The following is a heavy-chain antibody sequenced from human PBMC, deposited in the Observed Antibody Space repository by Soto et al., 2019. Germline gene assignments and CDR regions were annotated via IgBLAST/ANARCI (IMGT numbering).Heavy chain of an antibody. J-gene: IGHJ4*02. CDR1: GYTFTSYG. CDR2: ISAYNGNT. CDR3: ARAEYYDSSGYYCVY. Sequence: ASVKVSCKASGYTFTSYGISWVRQAPGQGLERMGWISAYNGNTNYAQKLQGRVTMTTDTSTSTAYMELRSLRSDDTAVYYCARAEYYDSSGYYCVYWGQGTLVTVSS. V-gene: IGHV1-18*04. D-gene: IGHD3-22*01.